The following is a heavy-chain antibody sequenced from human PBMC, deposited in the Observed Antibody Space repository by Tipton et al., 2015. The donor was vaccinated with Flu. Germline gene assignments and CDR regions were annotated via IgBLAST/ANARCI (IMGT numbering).Heavy chain of an antibody. CDR2: ISYDGSNK. CDR1: GFTFSSYA. V-gene: IGHV3-30*01. Sequence: QVQLVQSGGGVVQPGRSLRLSCAAPGFTFSSYAMHWVRQAPGKGLEWVAVISYDGSNKYYADSVKGRFTISRDNSKNTLYLQMNSLRAEDTAVYYCARDPHLPNWGPPLDYWGQGTLVTVSS. CDR3: ARDPHLPNWGPPLDY. J-gene: IGHJ4*02. D-gene: IGHD7-27*01.